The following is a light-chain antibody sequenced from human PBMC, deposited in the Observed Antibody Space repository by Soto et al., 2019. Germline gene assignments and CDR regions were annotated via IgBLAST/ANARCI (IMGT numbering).Light chain of an antibody. J-gene: IGKJ5*01. CDR3: QQGNSFSSK. CDR2: AAS. V-gene: IGKV1-9*01. CDR1: QGISSY. Sequence: IQLTQSPSSLSASVGDRVTITCRASQGISSYLAWYQQKPGKAPKLLIYAASTLQTGVPSRFSGGGSGTDFTLTLSSLQPEDFATYYCQQGNSFSSKFGPVTRLEIK.